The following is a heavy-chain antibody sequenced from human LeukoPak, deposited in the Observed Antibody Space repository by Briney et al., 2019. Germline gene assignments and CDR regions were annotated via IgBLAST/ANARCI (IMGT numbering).Heavy chain of an antibody. J-gene: IGHJ4*02. CDR1: GFTFSSYA. D-gene: IGHD6-19*01. CDR3: TTDVRDDYTTGWYPIGD. V-gene: IGHV3-21*01. CDR2: ISSGSRYF. Sequence: PGGSLRLSWAASGFTFSSYAISCVRQAPGKGLEWVSAISSGSRYFYYADSVKGRFTISRDNAKNSLFLQMNSLRAEDTALYYCTTDVRDDYTTGWYPIGDWGQGTLVTVSS.